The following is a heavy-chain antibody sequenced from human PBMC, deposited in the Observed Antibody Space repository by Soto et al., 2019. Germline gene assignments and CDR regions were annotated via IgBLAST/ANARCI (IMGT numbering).Heavy chain of an antibody. V-gene: IGHV3-48*02. CDR3: ARDRVGATTLDYHYYGMDV. J-gene: IGHJ6*02. CDR1: GFTFSSYS. D-gene: IGHD1-26*01. Sequence: PGGSLRLSCAASGFTFSSYSMNWVRQAPGKGLEWVSYISSSSSTIYYADSAKGRFTISRDNAKNSLYLQMNSLRDEDTAVYYCARDRVGATTLDYHYYGMDVWGQGTTVTVSS. CDR2: ISSSSSTI.